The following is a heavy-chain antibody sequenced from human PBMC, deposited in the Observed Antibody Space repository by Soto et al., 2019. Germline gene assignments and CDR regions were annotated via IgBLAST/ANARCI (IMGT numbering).Heavy chain of an antibody. Sequence: QVQLVQSGAEVKKPGASVKVSCKASGYTFTSYDINWVRQATGQGLEWMGGIIPIFGTANYAQKFQGRVTITADKSTSTAYMELSSLRSEDTAVYYCARTTGTGFRFDPWGQGTLVTVSS. CDR3: ARTTGTGFRFDP. V-gene: IGHV1-69*06. J-gene: IGHJ5*02. D-gene: IGHD1-1*01. CDR1: GYTFTSYD. CDR2: IIPIFGTA.